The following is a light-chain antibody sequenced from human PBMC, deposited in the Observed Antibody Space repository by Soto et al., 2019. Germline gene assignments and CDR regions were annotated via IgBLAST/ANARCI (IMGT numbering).Light chain of an antibody. CDR2: GAS. Sequence: ELVLTQSPATLSVSPGEMATLYCSASQSVSRNLAWYQQKPGQAPRLLLYGASSRATGIPDRFSGSGSGTDFILTISRLEPEDFAVYYCQQYGSSPSITFGQGTRLEIK. V-gene: IGKV3-20*01. J-gene: IGKJ5*01. CDR1: QSVSRN. CDR3: QQYGSSPSIT.